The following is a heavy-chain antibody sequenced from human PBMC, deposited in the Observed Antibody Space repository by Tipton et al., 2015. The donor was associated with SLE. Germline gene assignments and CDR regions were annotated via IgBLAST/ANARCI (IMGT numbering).Heavy chain of an antibody. J-gene: IGHJ1*01. CDR1: GGSVSSGNYY. D-gene: IGHD3-16*01. CDR3: ARGGTFKYFQH. V-gene: IGHV4-61*01. CDR2: IFYTGSM. Sequence: TLSLTCTVSGGSVSSGNYYWNWIRQSPGKGLEWIGYIFYTGSMKYNPSLKSRVTISLDTSKSQFSLKLNSVTATDTAVYYCARGGTFKYFQHWGQGTLVTVSS.